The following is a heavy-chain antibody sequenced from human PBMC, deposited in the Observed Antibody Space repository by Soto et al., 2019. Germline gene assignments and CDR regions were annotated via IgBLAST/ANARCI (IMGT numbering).Heavy chain of an antibody. CDR2: IYYSGST. J-gene: IGHJ4*02. V-gene: IGHV4-31*03. CDR3: ARALSSSSRYYFAY. CDR1: GGSISSGGYY. D-gene: IGHD6-6*01. Sequence: SETLSLTCTVSGGSISSGGYYWSWIRQHPGKGLEWIGYIYYSGSTYYNPSLKSRVTISVDTSKNQFSLKLSSVTAADTAVYYCARALSSSSRYYFAYWGQGTLVPVSS.